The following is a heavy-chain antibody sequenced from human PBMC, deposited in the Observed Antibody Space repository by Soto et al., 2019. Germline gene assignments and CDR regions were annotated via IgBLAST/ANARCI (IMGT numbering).Heavy chain of an antibody. V-gene: IGHV4-4*02. D-gene: IGHD6-6*01. J-gene: IGHJ6*02. CDR2: IYYSGST. Sequence: PSETLSLTCAVSGVSISSSNWWTWVRQAPGKGLEWIGYIYYSGSTNYNPSLKSRVTISVDTSKNQLSLKLSSVTAADTAVYYCARDTEIASSSDYYYGMDVWGQGTTVTVSS. CDR3: ARDTEIASSSDYYYGMDV. CDR1: GVSISSSNW.